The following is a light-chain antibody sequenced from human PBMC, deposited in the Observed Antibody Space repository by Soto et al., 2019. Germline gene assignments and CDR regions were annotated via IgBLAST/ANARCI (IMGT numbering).Light chain of an antibody. CDR2: RAS. V-gene: IGKV3-11*01. CDR3: QQRSIWPWT. CDR1: QTIYSN. Sequence: TQSPATLSVSPGERATLSCRASQTIYSNVAWYQQRPGQAPRLLIYRASDRATGIPARFSGSGSGTDFTLTISSLEPEDFAVFYCQQRSIWPWTFGQGTKVDI. J-gene: IGKJ1*01.